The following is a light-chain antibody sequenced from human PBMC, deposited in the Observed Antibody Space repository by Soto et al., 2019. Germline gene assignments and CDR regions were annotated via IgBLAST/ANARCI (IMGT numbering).Light chain of an antibody. J-gene: IGKJ1*01. Sequence: DFQMTQSPSTLSASVGDRVTITCRASQNIRSRLAWFQQKPGKAPKLLIYDASSLESGVPQRFSGSGSGTEFTLTISSLQTDDFSTDYCQQYHSYWTFGQGTKVDNK. CDR3: QQYHSYWT. CDR2: DAS. V-gene: IGKV1-5*01. CDR1: QNIRSR.